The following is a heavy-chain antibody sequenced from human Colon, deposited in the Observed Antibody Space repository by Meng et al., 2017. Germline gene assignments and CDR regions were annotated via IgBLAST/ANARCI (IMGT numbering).Heavy chain of an antibody. CDR3: GRDYYGIPDY. J-gene: IGHJ4*02. CDR1: GFSFSPYW. D-gene: IGHD3-10*01. Sequence: EWQLEESGGTLVQPGGSLRLSCAASGFSFSPYWMIWVRQAPGQGLVWVSRISSDGSTTHYADSVKGRFTISRDNAKNTLYLQMNSLRAEDTAVYYCGRDYYGIPDYWGQGTLVTVSS. V-gene: IGHV3-74*01. CDR2: ISSDGSTT.